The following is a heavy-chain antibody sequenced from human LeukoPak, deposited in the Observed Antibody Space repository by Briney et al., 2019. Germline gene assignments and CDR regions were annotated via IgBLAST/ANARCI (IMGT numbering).Heavy chain of an antibody. CDR1: GGSISSYY. J-gene: IGHJ4*02. Sequence: PSETLSLTCTVSGGSISSYYWSWIRQPAGEGLEWIGHVYTSGSTNYNPSLKSRVTMSVDTSKNQFSLRLSSVTAADTAVYYCASSSWYSNPVFDYWGQGTLVTVSS. CDR2: VYTSGST. D-gene: IGHD6-13*01. V-gene: IGHV4-4*07. CDR3: ASSSWYSNPVFDY.